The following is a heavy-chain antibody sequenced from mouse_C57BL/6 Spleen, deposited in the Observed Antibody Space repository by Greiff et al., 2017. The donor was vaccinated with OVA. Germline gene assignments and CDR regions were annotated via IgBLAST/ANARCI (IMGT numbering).Heavy chain of an antibody. J-gene: IGHJ1*03. V-gene: IGHV5-17*01. D-gene: IGHD1-1*01. Sequence: EVMLVESGGGLVKPGGSLKLSCAASGFTFSDYGMHWVRQAPEKGLEWVAYISSGSSTIYYADTVKGSFTISRDNAKHTLFLQMTSLRSEDTAMYYWARAYASSFHWYYDVWGTETTVTLSS. CDR2: ISSGSSTI. CDR1: GFTFSDYG. CDR3: ARAYASSFHWYYDV.